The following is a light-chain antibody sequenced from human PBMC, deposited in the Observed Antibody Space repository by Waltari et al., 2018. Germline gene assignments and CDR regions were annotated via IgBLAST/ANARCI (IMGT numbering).Light chain of an antibody. CDR1: SNNVGNQG. J-gene: IGLJ3*02. CDR3: SAWDSSVSAWV. CDR2: RSN. V-gene: IGLV10-54*04. Sequence: QAGLTQPPSVSKGLRQTATLTCTGNSNNVGNQGAACLQQHQGHPPKMLSYRSNNRPSGISERFSASRSGNTASLTITGLQSEDEADYFCSAWDSSVSAWVFGGGTKLTVL.